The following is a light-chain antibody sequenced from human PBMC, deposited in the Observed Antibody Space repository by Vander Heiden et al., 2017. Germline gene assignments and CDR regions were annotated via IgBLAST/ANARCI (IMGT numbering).Light chain of an antibody. CDR1: PGIISY. CDR2: AAS. CDR3: LRLINYPLT. J-gene: IGKJ4*01. Sequence: IQLTPAPSSLAASVGDRVTITCRARPGIISYLYWYQQKPGKAPKLLMYAASTLQSGVPSRFSGSGSGTDFTLTISSVQPEDSATYYCLRLINYPLTFGGGTKVEI. V-gene: IGKV1-9*01.